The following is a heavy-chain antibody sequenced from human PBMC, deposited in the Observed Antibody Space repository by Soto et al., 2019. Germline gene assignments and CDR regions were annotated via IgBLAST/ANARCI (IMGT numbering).Heavy chain of an antibody. Sequence: LSLTCTVSGVSIRSYYWTWIRQPAGQGLASIGRIYSSGSTSYNPSLKSRVTMSVDTSKNQFSLKLSSVTAADTAVYYCARADGAFYLLEYWGQGSLV. J-gene: IGHJ4*02. D-gene: IGHD1-26*01. CDR3: ARADGAFYLLEY. CDR1: GVSIRSYY. V-gene: IGHV4-4*07. CDR2: IYSSGST.